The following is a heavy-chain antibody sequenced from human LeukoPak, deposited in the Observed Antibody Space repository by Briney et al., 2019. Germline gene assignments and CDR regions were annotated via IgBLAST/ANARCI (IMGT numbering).Heavy chain of an antibody. J-gene: IGHJ3*02. CDR3: ARDPRDALDI. CDR2: IYYSGST. Sequence: TSETLSLTCTVSGGSISSYYWSWIRQPPGKGLEWIGYIYYSGSTNYNPSLKSRVTISVDTSKNQFSLKLSSVTAADTAVYYCARDPRDALDIWGQGTMVTVSS. V-gene: IGHV4-59*01. CDR1: GGSISSYY.